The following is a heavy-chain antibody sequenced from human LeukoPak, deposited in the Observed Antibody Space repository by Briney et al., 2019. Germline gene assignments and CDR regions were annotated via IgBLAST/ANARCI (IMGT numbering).Heavy chain of an antibody. Sequence: GGSLRLSCAASGFTFSSYAMSWVHQAPGKGLEWVGRIKSKTDGGTTDYAAPVKGRFTISRDDSKNTLYLQMNSLKTEDTAVYYCTTDWAIAARSSWGQGTLVTVSS. CDR3: TTDWAIAARSS. J-gene: IGHJ5*02. V-gene: IGHV3-15*01. D-gene: IGHD6-6*01. CDR1: GFTFSSYA. CDR2: IKSKTDGGTT.